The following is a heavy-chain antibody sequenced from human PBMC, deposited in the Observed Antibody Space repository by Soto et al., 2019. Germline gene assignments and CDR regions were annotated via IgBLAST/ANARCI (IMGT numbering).Heavy chain of an antibody. CDR1: GFSFSNHG. Sequence: PGGSLRLSCAASGFSFSNHGMHWVRQAPGKGLEWVAVIWYDGSNKYYADSVKGRFSISRDNAKNTLYLQMNSLRAEDTAVYYCARPGYCSGGSCYFFQHWGQGTLVTVSS. J-gene: IGHJ1*01. V-gene: IGHV3-33*01. D-gene: IGHD2-15*01. CDR2: IWYDGSNK. CDR3: ARPGYCSGGSCYFFQH.